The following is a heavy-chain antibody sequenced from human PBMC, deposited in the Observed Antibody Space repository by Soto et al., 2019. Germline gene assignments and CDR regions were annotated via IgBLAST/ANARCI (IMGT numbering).Heavy chain of an antibody. J-gene: IGHJ6*02. CDR2: IYSGGST. CDR1: GFTVSSNY. D-gene: IGHD3-22*01. V-gene: IGHV3-53*01. Sequence: PXGSLRHSCAASGFTVSSNYMSWVRQAPGKGLEWVSVIYSGGSTYYADSVKGRFTISRDNSKNTLYLQMNSLRAEDTAVYYCARDQISSSGYYYYYGMDVWGQGTTVTVSS. CDR3: ARDQISSSGYYYYYGMDV.